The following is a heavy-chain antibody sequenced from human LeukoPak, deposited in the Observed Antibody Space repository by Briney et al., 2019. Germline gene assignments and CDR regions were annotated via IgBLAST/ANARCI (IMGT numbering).Heavy chain of an antibody. CDR2: INHSGST. Sequence: SETLSLTCAVYGGSFSGYYWSWIRQHPGKGLEWIGEINHSGSTNYNPSLKSRVTISVDTSKNQFSLKLSPVTAADTAVYYCARSGARAYSSSWYRAPFDYWGQGTLVTVSS. CDR1: GGSFSGYY. V-gene: IGHV4-34*01. J-gene: IGHJ4*02. D-gene: IGHD6-13*01. CDR3: ARSGARAYSSSWYRAPFDY.